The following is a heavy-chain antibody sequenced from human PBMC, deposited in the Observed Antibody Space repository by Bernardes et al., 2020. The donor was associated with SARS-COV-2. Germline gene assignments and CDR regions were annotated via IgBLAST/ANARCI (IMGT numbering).Heavy chain of an antibody. CDR2: ISGSGSTI. D-gene: IGHD4-17*01. CDR3: ARDYYGDYILDY. Sequence: SCVVSGFTFRRPSMNWVRQAPGPGLEWLAYISGSGSTIHYADSVKGRLTISRDNAKNSLYLQMNSLRVEDTAVYYCARDYYGDYILDYWGQGTLVTDSS. CDR1: GFTFRRPS. J-gene: IGHJ4*02. V-gene: IGHV3-48*04.